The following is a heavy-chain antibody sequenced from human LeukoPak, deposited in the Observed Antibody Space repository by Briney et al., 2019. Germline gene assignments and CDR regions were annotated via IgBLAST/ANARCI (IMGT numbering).Heavy chain of an antibody. CDR2: IHYTGST. V-gene: IGHV4-59*01. J-gene: IGHJ5*02. CDR1: GGSISSYY. Sequence: SETLSLTCTVSGGSISSYYWSWIRRPPGKGLEWIGYIHYTGSTNYNPSLKSRVTISVDTSKSQFSLKLSSVTAADTAIYYCARGGYYGSGNDFRFDPWGQGTLVTVSS. D-gene: IGHD3-10*01. CDR3: ARGGYYGSGNDFRFDP.